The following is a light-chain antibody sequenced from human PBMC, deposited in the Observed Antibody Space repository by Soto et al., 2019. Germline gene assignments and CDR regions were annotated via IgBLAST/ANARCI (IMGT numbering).Light chain of an antibody. CDR2: KAS. CDR1: QSISSW. CDR3: QQYNSYWT. V-gene: IGKV1-5*03. Sequence: DIQMTQSPDTLSASVGDRVTTTCRASQSISSWLAWYQQKPGKAPKLLIYKASSLESGVPSRFSGSGSGTEFTLTISSLQPDDFATYYCQQYNSYWTFGQGTKVDI. J-gene: IGKJ1*01.